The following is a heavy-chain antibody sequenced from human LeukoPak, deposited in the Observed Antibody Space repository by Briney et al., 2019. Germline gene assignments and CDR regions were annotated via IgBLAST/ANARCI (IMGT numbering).Heavy chain of an antibody. CDR2: IIPILGIA. Sequence: SVKVSCKASGGTFSSYAISWVRQAPGQGLEWMGRIIPILGIANYAQKFQGRVTITADKSTSTAYMELSSLRSEDTAVYYCAREGKTYYYDSSGIIDYWGQGTLVTVSS. D-gene: IGHD3-22*01. J-gene: IGHJ4*02. CDR3: AREGKTYYYDSSGIIDY. V-gene: IGHV1-69*04. CDR1: GGTFSSYA.